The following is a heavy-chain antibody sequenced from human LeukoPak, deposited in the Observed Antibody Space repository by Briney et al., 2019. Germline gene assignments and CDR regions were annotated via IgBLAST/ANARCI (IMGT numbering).Heavy chain of an antibody. D-gene: IGHD3-22*01. V-gene: IGHV1-46*03. Sequence: ASVKVSRKASGYTFTTYYMHGVRQPPGQGLEWMGIINPSGGSTTYAQKFQGRVTMTRDTSTSTVYLELSTMSSEDTAVYYWASPSSYYYDSSDSGAFDIWGQGTMVTVSS. CDR3: ASPSSYYYDSSDSGAFDI. CDR1: GYTFTTYY. CDR2: INPSGGST. J-gene: IGHJ3*02.